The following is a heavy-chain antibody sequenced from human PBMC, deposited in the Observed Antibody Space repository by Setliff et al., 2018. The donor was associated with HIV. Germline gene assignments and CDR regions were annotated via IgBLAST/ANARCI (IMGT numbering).Heavy chain of an antibody. CDR3: ARGGSSGSY. D-gene: IGHD3-22*01. CDR2: INPRDGST. V-gene: IGHV1-46*01. J-gene: IGHJ4*02. Sequence: GASVKVSCKASGYTFTGYYMHWVRQAPGQGLEWMGWINPRDGSTTYAPKFQGRVTMTRDTSTSTVYVELSSLRSEDTAVYYCARGGSSGSYWGQGTLVTVSS. CDR1: GYTFTGYY.